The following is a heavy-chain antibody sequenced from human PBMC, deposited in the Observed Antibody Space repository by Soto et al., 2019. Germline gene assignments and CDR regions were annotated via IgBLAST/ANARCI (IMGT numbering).Heavy chain of an antibody. Sequence: PSETLSLTCTVSGGSISNYYWGWVRQSPGKGLEWIGSIYYSGNTYYNPSLESRVTISVDKSNNEFSLKVISVTAADTAVYYCGRLEGLATISYYFDFWGQGSLVTVSS. CDR1: GGSISNYY. CDR3: GRLEGLATISYYFDF. CDR2: IYYSGNT. V-gene: IGHV4-59*05. J-gene: IGHJ4*02. D-gene: IGHD3-9*01.